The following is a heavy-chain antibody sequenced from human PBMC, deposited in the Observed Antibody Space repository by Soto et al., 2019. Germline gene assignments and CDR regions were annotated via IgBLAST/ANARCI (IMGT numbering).Heavy chain of an antibody. V-gene: IGHV4-34*01. D-gene: IGHD2-15*01. CDR1: GGSFSGYY. Sequence: SEPLSLTCAVYGGSFSGYYWSWIRQPPGKGLEWIGEINHSGSTNYNPSLKSRVTISVDTSKNQFSLKLSSVTAADTAVYYCERGPMVSEFVEWGQGTLVTVSS. J-gene: IGHJ4*02. CDR3: ERGPMVSEFVE. CDR2: INHSGST.